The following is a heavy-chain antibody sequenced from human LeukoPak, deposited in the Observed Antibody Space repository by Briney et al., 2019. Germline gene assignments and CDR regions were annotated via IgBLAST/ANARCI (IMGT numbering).Heavy chain of an antibody. D-gene: IGHD3-3*01. Sequence: SVKVSCKASGGTFSSYAISWVRQAPGQGLEWMGRIIPIFGTANYAQKFQGRVTITTDESTSTAYMELSSLRSEDTAVYYCAREGPITIFGVVRYYFDYWAREPWSPSPQ. J-gene: IGHJ4*02. CDR2: IIPIFGTA. V-gene: IGHV1-69*05. CDR1: GGTFSSYA. CDR3: AREGPITIFGVVRYYFDY.